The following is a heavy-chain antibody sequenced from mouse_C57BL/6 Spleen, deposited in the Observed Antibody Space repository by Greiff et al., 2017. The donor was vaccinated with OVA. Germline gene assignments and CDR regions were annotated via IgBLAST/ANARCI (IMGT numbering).Heavy chain of an antibody. V-gene: IGHV1-15*01. Sequence: VQLQQSGAELVRPGASVTLSCKASGYTFTDYEMHWVKQTPVHGLEWIGAIDPETGGTAYNQKFKGKAILTADNSSSTYYMELSSLNSGDSAVYYCTRGGANWGQGTTLTVSS. CDR2: IDPETGGT. J-gene: IGHJ2*01. CDR1: GYTFTDYE. CDR3: TRGGAN.